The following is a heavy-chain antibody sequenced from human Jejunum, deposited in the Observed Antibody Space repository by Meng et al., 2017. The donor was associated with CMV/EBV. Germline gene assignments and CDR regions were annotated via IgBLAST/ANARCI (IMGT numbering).Heavy chain of an antibody. D-gene: IGHD3/OR15-3a*01. Sequence: AASGFTFGAYAMTWVRQAPGKGLEWVSYISGDSGTIYYADSVKGRFTISRDNAKSSLYLQMNTLRAEDAAVYYCARGKDWTYFDYWGQGTLVTVSS. CDR1: GFTFGAYA. CDR3: ARGKDWTYFDY. J-gene: IGHJ4*02. CDR2: ISGDSGTI. V-gene: IGHV3-48*04.